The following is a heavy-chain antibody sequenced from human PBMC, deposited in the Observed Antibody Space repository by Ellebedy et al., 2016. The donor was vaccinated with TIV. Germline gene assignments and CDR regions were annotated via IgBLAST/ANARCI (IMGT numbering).Heavy chain of an antibody. D-gene: IGHD4-17*01. V-gene: IGHV3-7*01. J-gene: IGHJ5*02. CDR2: IYQDGSEK. CDR1: GFNFRSYW. Sequence: GGSLRLSCAASGFNFRSYWMSWVRQAPGKGLEWVANIYQDGSEKYYVDSVEGRFTISRDNADNSLFLQMNSLRAEDTAVYYCARRGSYGDYAVQINSWFDTWGRGTLVAVSS. CDR3: ARRGSYGDYAVQINSWFDT.